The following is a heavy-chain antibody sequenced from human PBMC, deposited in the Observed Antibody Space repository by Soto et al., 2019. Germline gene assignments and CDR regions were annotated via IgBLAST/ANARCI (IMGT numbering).Heavy chain of an antibody. J-gene: IGHJ6*02. Sequence: QVQLVESGGGVVQPGRSLRLSCAASGFTFSSYGMHWVRQAPGKGLEWVAVISYDGSNKYYADSVKGRFTISRDNSKNTLYLQMNSLRAEDTAVYYCAKDGHHYEILTGSRSYYGMDVWGQGTTVTVSS. CDR3: AKDGHHYEILTGSRSYYGMDV. V-gene: IGHV3-30*18. CDR1: GFTFSSYG. CDR2: ISYDGSNK. D-gene: IGHD3-9*01.